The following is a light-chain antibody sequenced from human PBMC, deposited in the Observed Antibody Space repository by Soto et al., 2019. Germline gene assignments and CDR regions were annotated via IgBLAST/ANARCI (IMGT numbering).Light chain of an antibody. J-gene: IGKJ5*01. CDR2: AAS. CDR3: QQYGSSRIT. Sequence: DIVLTQSPGIQSLSPGARATLSCRVSQSVSAGFLAWYQQKPGQAPRLLIYAASSRATGIPDRFSGSGSGTDFTLTISRLEPEDFAVYYCQQYGSSRITFGQGTRLEIK. V-gene: IGKV3-20*01. CDR1: QSVSAGF.